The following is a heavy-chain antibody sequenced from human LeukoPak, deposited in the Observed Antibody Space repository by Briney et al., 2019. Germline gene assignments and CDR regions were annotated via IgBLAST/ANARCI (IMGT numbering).Heavy chain of an antibody. V-gene: IGHV3-74*01. CDR1: GFSFGGHW. J-gene: IGHJ4*02. CDR3: ARGPNSNWSGLDF. CDR2: ISPTGSTT. Sequence: GGSLRLSCTASGFSFGGHWMHRARQLPGKGLVWVSRISPTGSTTSYADSVKGRFTVSRDNAKNTLYLQVNNLRAEDTAVYYCARGPNSNWSGLDFWGQGTLLTVSS. D-gene: IGHD6-6*01.